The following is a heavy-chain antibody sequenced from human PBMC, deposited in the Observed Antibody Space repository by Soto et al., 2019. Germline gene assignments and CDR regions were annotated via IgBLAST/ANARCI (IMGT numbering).Heavy chain of an antibody. CDR3: AKNQAVEFVPLAAGAWFAP. CDR1: GFTFSTNG. J-gene: IGHJ5*02. CDR2: ITGSGFKK. D-gene: IGHD7-27*01. V-gene: IGHV3-23*01. Sequence: GESLTLSCAASGFTFSTNGLSWVSQAQGKGLDWVSGITGSGFKKYYADSVKGRVTTSRDKSKRTVYLKLNNLSAEHTAVYHCAKNQAVEFVPLAAGAWFAPWGQEPLATVSS.